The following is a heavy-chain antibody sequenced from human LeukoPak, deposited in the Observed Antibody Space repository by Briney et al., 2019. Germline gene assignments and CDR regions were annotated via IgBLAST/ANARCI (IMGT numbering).Heavy chain of an antibody. CDR3: ARPPGPRWLQLQVNVNFDY. J-gene: IGHJ4*02. Sequence: GASVKVSCKASGYTFTGYYMHWVRQAPGQGLEWMGWINPNSGGTNYAQKFQGRVTMTRDTSISTAYMELSRLRSDDTAVYYCARPPGPRWLQLQVNVNFDYWGQGTLVTVSS. V-gene: IGHV1-2*02. CDR1: GYTFTGYY. CDR2: INPNSGGT. D-gene: IGHD5-24*01.